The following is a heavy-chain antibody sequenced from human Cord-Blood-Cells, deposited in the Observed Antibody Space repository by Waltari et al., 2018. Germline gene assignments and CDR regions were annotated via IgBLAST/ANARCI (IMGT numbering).Heavy chain of an antibody. J-gene: IGHJ4*02. CDR3: ATRKPYCSSTSCYPPMVDY. V-gene: IGHV4-39*07. CDR2: IYYSGST. D-gene: IGHD2-2*01. Sequence: QLQLQESGPGLVKPSETLSLTCTVPGGSIRSSSYYWGWIRQPPGKGLEWIGSIYYSGSTYYNPSLKSRVTISVDTSKNQFSLKLSSVTAADTAVYYCATRKPYCSSTSCYPPMVDYWGQGTLVTVSS. CDR1: GGSIRSSSYY.